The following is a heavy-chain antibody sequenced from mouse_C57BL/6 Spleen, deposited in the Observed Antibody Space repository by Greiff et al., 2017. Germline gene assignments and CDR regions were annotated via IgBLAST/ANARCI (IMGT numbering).Heavy chain of an antibody. J-gene: IGHJ4*01. V-gene: IGHV1-15*01. Sequence: QVQLQQSGAELVRPGASVTLSCKASGYTFTDYEMHWVKQTPVHGLEWIGAIDPETGGTAYNQKFKGKAILTADKSSSTAYMELRSLTSEDSAVYYCTKTSYYSNYHAMDYWGQGTSVTVSS. D-gene: IGHD2-5*01. CDR2: IDPETGGT. CDR1: GYTFTDYE. CDR3: TKTSYYSNYHAMDY.